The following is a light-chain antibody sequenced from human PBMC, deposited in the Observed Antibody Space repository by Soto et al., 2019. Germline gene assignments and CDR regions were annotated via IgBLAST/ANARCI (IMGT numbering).Light chain of an antibody. V-gene: IGLV2-23*01. CDR3: SSYADIRTYV. CDR1: SSDVGSYDF. CDR2: EGS. Sequence: QSALTQPASVSGSPGQSITISCTGTSSDVGSYDFVSWYQQHPGKAPKLLIYEGSKRPSGVTDRFSGSKSGNTASLTISGLQAEDEADYHCSSYADIRTYVFGSGTKVTVL. J-gene: IGLJ1*01.